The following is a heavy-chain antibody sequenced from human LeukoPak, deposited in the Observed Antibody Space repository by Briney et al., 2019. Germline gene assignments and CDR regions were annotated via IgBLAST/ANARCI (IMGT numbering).Heavy chain of an antibody. D-gene: IGHD2-2*01. J-gene: IGHJ4*02. CDR1: GFTFSDYY. CDR2: INHSGST. V-gene: IGHV4-34*01. Sequence: GSLRLSCAASGFTFSDYYMSWIRQPPGKGLEWIGEINHSGSTNYNPSLKSRVTISVDTSKNQFSLKLSSVTAADTAVYYCARGLYCSSTSCHYIFDYWGQGTLVTVSS. CDR3: ARGLYCSSTSCHYIFDY.